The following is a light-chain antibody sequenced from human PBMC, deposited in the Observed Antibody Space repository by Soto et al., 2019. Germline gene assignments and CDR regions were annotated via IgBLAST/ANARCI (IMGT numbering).Light chain of an antibody. J-gene: IGKJ1*01. CDR2: GAS. CDR3: QHYAGSPLT. CDR1: QSVSNY. V-gene: IGKV3-20*01. Sequence: EIVLTQSPGTLPLSPGDRATLSCRASQSVSNYLAWYQQKPGQAPRLLISGASNRATGIPARFSGSGSGTDFTLTISILEPEDFAVYYCQHYAGSPLTFGQGTKVEIK.